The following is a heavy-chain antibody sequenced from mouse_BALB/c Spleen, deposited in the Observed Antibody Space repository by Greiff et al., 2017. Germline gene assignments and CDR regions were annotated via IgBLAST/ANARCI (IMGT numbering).Heavy chain of an antibody. CDR3: VSHYYGSSPRFAG. J-gene: IGHJ3*01. CDR2: IWTGGGT. V-gene: IGHV2-9-2*01. Sequence: VKLVESGPGLVAPSQSLSITCTVSGFSLTSYDISWIRQPPGKGLEWLGVIWTGGGTNYNSAFMSRLSISKDNSKSQVFLKMNSLQTDDTAIYYCVSHYYGSSPRFAGWGQGTLVTVSA. D-gene: IGHD1-1*01. CDR1: GFSLTSYD.